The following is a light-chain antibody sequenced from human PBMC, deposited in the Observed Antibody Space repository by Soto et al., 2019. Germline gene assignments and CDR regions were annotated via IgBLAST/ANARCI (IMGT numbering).Light chain of an antibody. Sequence: ESVLTQAPATLSLSPGERATLSCRASQSVSSNLAWYQQKPGQAPRLLIYGASNRATGIPDRFSGSGSGTDFTLTISRLEPEDFAVYYCQQYGRSGTFGQGTKVDI. CDR2: GAS. CDR1: QSVSSN. CDR3: QQYGRSGT. V-gene: IGKV3-20*01. J-gene: IGKJ1*01.